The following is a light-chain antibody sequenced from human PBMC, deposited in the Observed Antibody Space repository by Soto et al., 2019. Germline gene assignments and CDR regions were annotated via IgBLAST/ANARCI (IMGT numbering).Light chain of an antibody. J-gene: IGLJ1*01. CDR2: EVT. CDR1: SRDIGFFNY. V-gene: IGLV2-14*01. Sequence: QSALTQPASVSGSPGQSITISCTGTSRDIGFFNYVSWYQQFPGNAPKLIIFEVTNRPSGVSNRFSASKSGNTASLTISGLQAEDGADYYCSSYTTRSNYVFGTGTKVTVL. CDR3: SSYTTRSNYV.